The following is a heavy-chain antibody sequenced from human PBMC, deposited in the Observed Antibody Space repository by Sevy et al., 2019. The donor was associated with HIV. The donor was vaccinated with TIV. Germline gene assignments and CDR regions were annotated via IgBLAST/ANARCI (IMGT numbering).Heavy chain of an antibody. CDR3: ARGQWDHLY. CDR2: IIPSGST. D-gene: IGHD1-26*01. CDR1: GGSFSGYY. J-gene: IGHJ4*02. V-gene: IGHV4-34*01. Sequence: SETLSLTCAVYGGSFSGYYWSWIRQPPGKGLEWIGEIIPSGSTNYNPSLKSRVTISIDTSKNQFSLKVNSVTAADTAIYYCARGQWDHLYWGQGTQVTVSS.